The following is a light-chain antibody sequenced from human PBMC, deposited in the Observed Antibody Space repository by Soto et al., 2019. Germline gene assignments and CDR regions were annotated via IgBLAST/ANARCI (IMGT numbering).Light chain of an antibody. CDR1: RSVGNN. V-gene: IGKV3-11*01. CDR3: QQHADWPLT. Sequence: EVAFRHPPSKLSLPPLQRGTLSCRASRSVGNNLAWYQKKPGQAPGLLIYAASTRATGIPARFSGSGSGTDFTLTISSLEPEDFAVYYCQQHADWPLTVGGGTKADIK. J-gene: IGKJ4*01. CDR2: AAS.